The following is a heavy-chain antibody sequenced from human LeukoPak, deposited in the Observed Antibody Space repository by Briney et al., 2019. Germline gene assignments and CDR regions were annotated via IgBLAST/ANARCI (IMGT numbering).Heavy chain of an antibody. CDR3: ARDVYYYDSSGHDF. J-gene: IGHJ4*02. D-gene: IGHD3-22*01. Sequence: SLTLSCATSAFTFINYLRNWVRQARGKGLEWLANIKRDGSEKYYVDSVRGRFTISRDNVKNSMYLHLSSLKAEDTGIYYCARDVYYYDSSGHDFWGQGTLVTVPS. CDR1: AFTFINYL. V-gene: IGHV3-7*01. CDR2: IKRDGSEK.